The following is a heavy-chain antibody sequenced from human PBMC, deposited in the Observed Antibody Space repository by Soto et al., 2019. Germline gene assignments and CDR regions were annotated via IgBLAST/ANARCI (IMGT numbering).Heavy chain of an antibody. Sequence: SETLSLTCAVYGGSFSGYYWSWIRQPPGKGLEWIGEINHSGSTNYNPSLKSRVTISVDTSKNQFSLKLSSVTAADTAVYYCARRNFCSGSYRYSYYYYYGMDVWGQGTTVTVSS. V-gene: IGHV4-34*01. CDR3: ARRNFCSGSYRYSYYYYYGMDV. D-gene: IGHD3-10*02. CDR1: GGSFSGYY. CDR2: INHSGST. J-gene: IGHJ6*02.